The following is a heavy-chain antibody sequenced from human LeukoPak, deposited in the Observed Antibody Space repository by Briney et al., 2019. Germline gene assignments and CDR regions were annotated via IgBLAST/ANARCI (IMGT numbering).Heavy chain of an antibody. D-gene: IGHD3-3*01. Sequence: GGSLRLSCAASGFTFSSYWMSWVRQAPGKGLEWVANIKQDGSEKYYVDSVKGRFTISRDKAKNSLYLQMNSLRAEDTAVYFCARTDYDFWSGYYFDYWGQGTLVTVSS. CDR1: GFTFSSYW. J-gene: IGHJ4*02. CDR2: IKQDGSEK. V-gene: IGHV3-7*01. CDR3: ARTDYDFWSGYYFDY.